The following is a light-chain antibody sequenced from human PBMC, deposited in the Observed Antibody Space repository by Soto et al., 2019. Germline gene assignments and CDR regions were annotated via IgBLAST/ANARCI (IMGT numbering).Light chain of an antibody. Sequence: ESVWTQSPGTLSLSPGERANLSCRASQSVSSSYLAWYQQKPGQAPRLLIYGASSRATGIPDKFSGSGSGTDFTLTISRLEPEDFAVYYCQQYGSSPPYTFGQGTKLEIK. CDR3: QQYGSSPPYT. V-gene: IGKV3-20*01. J-gene: IGKJ2*01. CDR1: QSVSSSY. CDR2: GAS.